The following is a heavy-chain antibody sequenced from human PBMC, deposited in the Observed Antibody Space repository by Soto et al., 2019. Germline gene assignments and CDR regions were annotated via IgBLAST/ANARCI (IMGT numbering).Heavy chain of an antibody. D-gene: IGHD2-2*01. J-gene: IGHJ1*01. V-gene: IGHV4-61*01. CDR3: ARASGTRYFQH. CDR1: GGSVSSGSYY. Sequence: SETLSLTCTVSGGSVSSGSYYWSWIRQPPGKGLEWIGYIYYSGSTNYNPSLKSRVTISVDTSKNQFSLKLSSVTAADTAVYYCARASGTRYFQHWGQGTLVTVSS. CDR2: IYYSGST.